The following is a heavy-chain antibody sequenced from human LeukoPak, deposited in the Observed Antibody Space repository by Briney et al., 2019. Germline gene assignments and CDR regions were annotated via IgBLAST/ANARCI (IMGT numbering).Heavy chain of an antibody. CDR1: GFTFSSYW. J-gene: IGHJ4*02. V-gene: IGHV3-7*01. CDR2: IKQDGSEK. CDR3: ARDEGGELLGLEGY. D-gene: IGHD1-26*01. Sequence: GGSLRLSCAASGFTFSSYWMSWVRQAPGKGLEWVANIKQDGSEKYYVDSVKGRFTISRDNAKNSLYLQMNSLRAEDTAVYYCARDEGGELLGLEGYWGQGTLVTVSS.